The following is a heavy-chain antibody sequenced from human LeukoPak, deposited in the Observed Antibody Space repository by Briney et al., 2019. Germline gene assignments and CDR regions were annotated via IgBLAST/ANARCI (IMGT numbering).Heavy chain of an antibody. CDR2: IYYSGST. D-gene: IGHD6-6*01. V-gene: IGHV4-59*01. CDR3: ARVYSSSSSFFDY. J-gene: IGHJ4*02. Sequence: SETLSLTCTVSGGSISSYYWSWIRQPPGKGLEWIGYIYYSGSTNYNPSLKSRVTISVDTSKNQFSLKLSSVTAADTAVYYCARVYSSSSSFFDYWGQGTLATVSS. CDR1: GGSISSYY.